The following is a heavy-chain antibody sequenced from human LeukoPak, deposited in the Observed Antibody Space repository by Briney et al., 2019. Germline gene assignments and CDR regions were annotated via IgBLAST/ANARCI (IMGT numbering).Heavy chain of an antibody. CDR3: ARSIHFSGWYYDY. CDR2: IYYSGTT. Sequence: SGTLSLTCTVSGGSISSYYWSWIRQPPGKGLEWIGFIYYSGTTNYNPSLKSRVTISVDTSRTQLSLKLSSVTAADTAVYYCARSIHFSGWYYDYWGQGTLVTVSS. V-gene: IGHV4-59*01. CDR1: GGSISSYY. J-gene: IGHJ4*02. D-gene: IGHD6-19*01.